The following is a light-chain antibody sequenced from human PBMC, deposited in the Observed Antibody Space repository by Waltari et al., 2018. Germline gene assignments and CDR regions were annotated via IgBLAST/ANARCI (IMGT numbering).Light chain of an antibody. CDR3: AAWDDSPSGHVV. J-gene: IGLJ2*01. V-gene: IGLV1-47*01. CDR2: TDD. CDR1: SSNIGRHY. Sequence: SVLTQPPSASGAPGQRVTISCSGSSSNIGRHYVYWYQQLPGPAPKLLSYTDDQRAAGVPDRVSASKSGTSASLAISGLRSEDEADYYCAAWDDSPSGHVVFGGGTKLTVL.